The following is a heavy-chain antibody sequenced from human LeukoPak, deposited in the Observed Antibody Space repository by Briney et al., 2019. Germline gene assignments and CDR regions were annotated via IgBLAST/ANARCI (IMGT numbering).Heavy chain of an antibody. CDR3: ARNRIYSSGWESNYFDY. CDR1: GGSISSSSYY. V-gene: IGHV4-39*07. D-gene: IGHD6-19*01. Sequence: SETLSLTCTVSGGSISSSSYYWGWIRQPPGKGLEWIGSIYYSGSTYYNPSLKSRVTISVDTSKNQFSLKLSSVTAADTAVYYCARNRIYSSGWESNYFDYWGQGTLVTVSS. CDR2: IYYSGST. J-gene: IGHJ4*02.